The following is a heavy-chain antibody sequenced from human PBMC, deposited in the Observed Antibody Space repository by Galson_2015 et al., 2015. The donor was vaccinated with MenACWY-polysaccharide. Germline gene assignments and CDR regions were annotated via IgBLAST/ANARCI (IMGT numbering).Heavy chain of an antibody. CDR1: GFTFSSYS. CDR2: ISSSSSYI. Sequence: SLRLSCAASGFTFSSYSMNWVRQAPGKGLEWVSSISSSSSYIYYADSVKGRFTISRDNAKNSLYLQMNSLRAEDTAVYYCARVQLWFYYYGMDVWGQGTTVTVSS. CDR3: ARVQLWFYYYGMDV. D-gene: IGHD5-18*01. J-gene: IGHJ6*02. V-gene: IGHV3-21*01.